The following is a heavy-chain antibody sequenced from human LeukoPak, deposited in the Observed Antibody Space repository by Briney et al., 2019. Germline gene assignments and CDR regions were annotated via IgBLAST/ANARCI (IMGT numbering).Heavy chain of an antibody. J-gene: IGHJ4*02. Sequence: ASVKVSCKASGYTFIGYYMHWVRQAPGQGLEWMGWINPNTGSTNFAQKFQGRVTMTRDTSISTAYMELSRLKSDDTAVYYCARDPPDTHYYETSGDYYPRYFDYWGQGTLVTVAS. CDR2: INPNTGST. CDR1: GYTFIGYY. D-gene: IGHD3-22*01. CDR3: ARDPPDTHYYETSGDYYPRYFDY. V-gene: IGHV1-2*02.